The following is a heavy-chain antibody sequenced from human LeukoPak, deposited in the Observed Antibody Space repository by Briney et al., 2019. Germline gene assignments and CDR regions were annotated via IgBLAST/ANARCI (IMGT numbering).Heavy chain of an antibody. Sequence: PGGSLRLSCAASGFPFTNCAMTWVRPAPGQGLEWVAFIRYGGSNRYYADSRKGRFTISRDNSKNTLYLQMNSLRAEDTGVYYCAKDGIPPNYFHYMDVWGKGTTVTISS. V-gene: IGHV3-30*02. CDR3: AKDGIPPNYFHYMDV. CDR2: IRYGGSNR. D-gene: IGHD1-14*01. CDR1: GFPFTNCA. J-gene: IGHJ6*03.